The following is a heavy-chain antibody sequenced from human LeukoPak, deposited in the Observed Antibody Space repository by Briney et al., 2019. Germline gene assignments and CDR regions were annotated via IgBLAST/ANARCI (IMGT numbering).Heavy chain of an antibody. V-gene: IGHV3-23*01. D-gene: IGHD6-19*01. CDR3: AKDRVTSGWYVYDH. CDR2: INYSGSTA. J-gene: IGHJ4*02. Sequence: GGSLRLSCAASGFTLSSYAMSWVRQAPGKGLECVSTINYSGSTAYYADSVKGRFTISRDNSKNTLYLQMRSLRPEDTAVYYCAKDRVTSGWYVYDHWGQGTQVTVSS. CDR1: GFTLSSYA.